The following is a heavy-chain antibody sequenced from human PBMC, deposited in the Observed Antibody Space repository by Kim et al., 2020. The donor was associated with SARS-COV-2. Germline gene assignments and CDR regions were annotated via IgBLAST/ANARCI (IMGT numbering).Heavy chain of an antibody. V-gene: IGHV4-39*01. J-gene: IGHJ5*02. D-gene: IGHD2-15*01. CDR3: ARGPVVVVAATWGFNWFDP. Sequence: SRVTISVDTSKNQFSLKLSSVTAADTAVYYCARGPVVVVAATWGFNWFDPWGQGTLVTVSS.